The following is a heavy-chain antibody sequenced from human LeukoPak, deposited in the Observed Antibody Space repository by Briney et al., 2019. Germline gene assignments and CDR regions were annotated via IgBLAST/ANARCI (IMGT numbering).Heavy chain of an antibody. CDR1: GFTSTNFA. J-gene: IGHJ4*02. CDR2: IIVGSGAT. V-gene: IGHV1-58*01. D-gene: IGHD3-16*01. CDR3: AADLSNPRMGASYLDS. Sequence: GASVKVSCKASGFTSTNFAVQWVRQARGQRLEWIGWIIVGSGATKCALDFQERVTITRDLSTSTLYMELRSLTSEDTAVYYCAADLSNPRMGASYLDSWGQGTLVTVSS.